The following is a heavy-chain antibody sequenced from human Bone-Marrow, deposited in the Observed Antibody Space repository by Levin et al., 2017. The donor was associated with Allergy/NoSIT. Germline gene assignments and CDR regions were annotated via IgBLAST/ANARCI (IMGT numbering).Heavy chain of an antibody. V-gene: IGHV4-59*08. D-gene: IGHD2-2*01. CDR2: ITYSGTT. CDR1: GGSITSSF. J-gene: IGHJ5*02. Sequence: SQTLSLPCTISGGSITSSFWSWVRQPPGKSLEWVGYITYSGTTHYNPSLKSRVTMSIDTSKSQFSLKLSSVTAADTAMYYCASVPGPAHNWFDPWGQGTLVTVSS. CDR3: ASVPGPAHNWFDP.